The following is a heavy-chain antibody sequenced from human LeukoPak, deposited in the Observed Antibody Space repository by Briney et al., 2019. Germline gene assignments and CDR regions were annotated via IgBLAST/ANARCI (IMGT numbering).Heavy chain of an antibody. CDR2: IYSGGST. D-gene: IGHD3-22*01. Sequence: PGGSLRLSCAASGFTFSSYAMSWVRQAPGKGLEWVSIIYSGGSTYYADSVKGRFIISRDISKNTVYLQMNSLRAEDTAVYYCARGPSRGPPSFFDYWGQGTLVAVSS. V-gene: IGHV3-23*03. J-gene: IGHJ4*02. CDR1: GFTFSSYA. CDR3: ARGPSRGPPSFFDY.